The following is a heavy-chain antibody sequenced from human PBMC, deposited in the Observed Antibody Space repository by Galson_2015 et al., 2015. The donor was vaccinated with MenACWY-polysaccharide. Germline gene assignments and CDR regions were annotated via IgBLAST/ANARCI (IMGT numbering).Heavy chain of an antibody. D-gene: IGHD3-3*02. CDR2: IYHGGSA. CDR1: GFTFSSYTM. J-gene: IGHJ4*02. V-gene: IGHV4-4*02. CDR3: ARDLLDELDY. Sequence: LRLSCAASGFTFSSYTMSWVRQAPGKGLEWIGEIYHGGSANYSPSFKSRVSMSVNRSKNQFSLRLTSVTAADAAVYYCARDLLDELDYWGQGTLVAVSS.